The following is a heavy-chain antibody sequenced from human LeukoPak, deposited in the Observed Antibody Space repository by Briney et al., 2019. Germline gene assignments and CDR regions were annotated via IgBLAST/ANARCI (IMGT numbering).Heavy chain of an antibody. D-gene: IGHD1-26*01. CDR1: GDTLTELS. J-gene: IGHJ4*02. Sequence: ASVKVSCKLSGDTLTELSMHWVRHSPTKGLEWMGSFDPEDDEKIYALNFQGRLTMTEDTSTNTAYMEPTSLRSEDTAVYFCATTLVGVAHLHYWGQGTLVTVSS. CDR2: FDPEDDEK. V-gene: IGHV1-24*01. CDR3: ATTLVGVAHLHY.